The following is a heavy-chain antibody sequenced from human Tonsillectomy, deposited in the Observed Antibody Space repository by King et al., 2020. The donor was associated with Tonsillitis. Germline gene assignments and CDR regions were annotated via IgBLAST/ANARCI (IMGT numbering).Heavy chain of an antibody. Sequence: VQLVESGGGLVKPGGSLRLSCAASGFTFSSYSMNCVRQAPGKGLEWVSSISSSSSYIYYADSVKGRFTISRDNAKNSLYLQMNSLRAGDTAVYYCARGVLNTSWGMDVWGQGTTVTASS. CDR3: ARGVLNTSWGMDV. D-gene: IGHD2-2*01. J-gene: IGHJ6*02. CDR2: ISSSSSYI. CDR1: GFTFSSYS. V-gene: IGHV3-21*01.